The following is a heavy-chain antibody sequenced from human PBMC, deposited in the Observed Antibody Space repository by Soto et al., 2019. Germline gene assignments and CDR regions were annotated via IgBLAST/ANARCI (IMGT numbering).Heavy chain of an antibody. J-gene: IGHJ4*01. Sequence: ASVKVSCKASGYTFTGYYMHWARQAPGQGLEWMGWINPNSGGTNYAQKFQGWVTMTRDTSISTAYMELSRLRSDDTAVYYCARDSPLGYCSGGSCYSLAFDYWG. CDR3: ARDSPLGYCSGGSCYSLAFDY. CDR1: GYTFTGYY. CDR2: INPNSGGT. D-gene: IGHD2-15*01. V-gene: IGHV1-2*04.